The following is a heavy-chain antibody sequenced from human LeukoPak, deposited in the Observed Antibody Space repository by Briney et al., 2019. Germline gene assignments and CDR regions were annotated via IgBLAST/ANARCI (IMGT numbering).Heavy chain of an antibody. Sequence: QTSETLSLTCAVSGGSISSGGYAWSWIRQPPGKGLQWIGYIYHSGSTYYNSSLKCRVTISVERSKNQFSLKLSSVTAAETAVYYCARDSREGGSYRVGAFDIWGQGTMVTVSS. CDR3: ARDSREGGSYRVGAFDI. CDR1: GGSISSGGYA. J-gene: IGHJ3*02. CDR2: IYHSGST. D-gene: IGHD1-26*01. V-gene: IGHV4-30-2*01.